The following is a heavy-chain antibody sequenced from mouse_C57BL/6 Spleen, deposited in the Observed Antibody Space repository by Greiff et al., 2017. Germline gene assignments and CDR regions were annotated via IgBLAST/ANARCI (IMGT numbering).Heavy chain of an antibody. CDR3: ARDRDFWFAY. V-gene: IGHV5-4*01. J-gene: IGHJ3*01. Sequence: EVKLVESGGGLVKPGGSLKLSCAASGFTFSSYAMSWVRQTPEKRLEWVATISDGGSYTYYPDNVKGRSTISRDNAKNNLYLQMSHLKSEDTAMYYCARDRDFWFAYWGQGTLVTVSA. CDR1: GFTFSSYA. CDR2: ISDGGSYT.